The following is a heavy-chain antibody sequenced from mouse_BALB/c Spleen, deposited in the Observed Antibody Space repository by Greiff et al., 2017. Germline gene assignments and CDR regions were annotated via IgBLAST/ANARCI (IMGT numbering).Heavy chain of an antibody. CDR1: GFSLTGYG. Sequence: VQLKESGPGLVAPSQSLSITCTVSGFSLTGYGVNWVRQPPGKGLEWLGMIWGDGSTDYNSALKSRLSISKDNSKSQVFLKMNSLQTDDTARYYCARVGYYYAMDYWGQGTSVTVSS. CDR3: ARVGYYYAMDY. CDR2: IWGDGST. J-gene: IGHJ4*01. D-gene: IGHD4-1*01. V-gene: IGHV2-6-7*01.